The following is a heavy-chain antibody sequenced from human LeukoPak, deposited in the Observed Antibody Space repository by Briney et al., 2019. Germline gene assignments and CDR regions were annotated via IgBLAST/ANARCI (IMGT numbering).Heavy chain of an antibody. J-gene: IGHJ2*01. D-gene: IGHD3-22*01. CDR1: ADSISSSIYY. CDR2: IFYTGST. CDR3: ARHRYYYDGSGYYGPRRYFDL. V-gene: IGHV4-39*01. Sequence: SETLSLTCIVSADSISSSIYYWGWIRQPPGKGLEWIGNIFYTGSTHYNPSLRSRVTISVDTSRNQFSLRLTSVTAADTALYYCARHRYYYDGSGYYGPRRYFDLWGPGTPVAVSS.